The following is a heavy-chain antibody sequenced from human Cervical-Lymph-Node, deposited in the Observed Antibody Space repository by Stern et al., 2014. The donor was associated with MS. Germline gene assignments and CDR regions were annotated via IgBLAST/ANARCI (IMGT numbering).Heavy chain of an antibody. CDR1: GGSISSYY. CDR3: ARGYGGNPIDY. Sequence: QLQLQESGPGLVKPSETLYLTCTVSGGSISSYYWSWIRQPPGKGLEWIGYIYYSGSTNYNPSLKSRVTISVDTSKNQFSLKLSSVTAADTAVYYCARGYGGNPIDYWGQGTLVTVSS. J-gene: IGHJ4*02. CDR2: IYYSGST. V-gene: IGHV4-59*01. D-gene: IGHD4-23*01.